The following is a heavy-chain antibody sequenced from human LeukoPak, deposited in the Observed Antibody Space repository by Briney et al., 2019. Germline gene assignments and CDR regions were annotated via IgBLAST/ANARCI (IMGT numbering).Heavy chain of an antibody. D-gene: IGHD2-2*01. V-gene: IGHV4-34*01. J-gene: IGHJ5*02. CDR2: INHSGST. CDR3: ARAGGGYCSSTSCYVIRRDHTHTNWFDP. Sequence: TSETLSLTCAVYGGSFSGYYRSWLRQPPGKGLEWIGEINHSGSTNYNPSLKSRVTISVDTSKNQFSLKLSSVTAADTAVYYCARAGGGYCSSTSCYVIRRDHTHTNWFDPWGQGTLVTVSS. CDR1: GGSFSGYY.